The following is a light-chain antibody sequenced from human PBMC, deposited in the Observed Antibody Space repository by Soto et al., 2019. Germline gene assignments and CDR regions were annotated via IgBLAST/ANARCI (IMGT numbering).Light chain of an antibody. J-gene: IGKJ1*01. CDR3: LKYNSYPWK. CDR1: QNINRW. V-gene: IGKV1-5*01. Sequence: DIQMTHSPYTLSASVLCSVTITFRSSQNINRWLALYQQKPGEAPKLLITDASSLKSGVPSRFSGSGSETEFTLSISSLQPDDFATYYCLKYNSYPWKFGHGTKVDIK. CDR2: DAS.